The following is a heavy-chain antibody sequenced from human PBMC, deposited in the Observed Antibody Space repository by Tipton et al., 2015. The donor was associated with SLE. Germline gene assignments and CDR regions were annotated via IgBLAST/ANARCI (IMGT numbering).Heavy chain of an antibody. V-gene: IGHV5-51*01. CDR1: GYTFSSYW. D-gene: IGHD1-1*01. CDR2: IYPTDSDI. Sequence: QLVQSGAEVKKPGESLKISCQGSGYTFSSYWIVWVRQRPGKGLEWMGIIYPTDSDIIYSPSSQGQVTISVDKSTSTAYLQWSSLRASDTAMYYCARQSVQGDQLDYWGQGSLVTVSS. J-gene: IGHJ4*02. CDR3: ARQSVQGDQLDY.